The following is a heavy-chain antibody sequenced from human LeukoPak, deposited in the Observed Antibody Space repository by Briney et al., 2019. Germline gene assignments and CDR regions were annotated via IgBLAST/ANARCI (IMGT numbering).Heavy chain of an antibody. CDR2: INLSSGTA. CDR3: ASGAHDYGDFYFDY. Sequence: ASVKVSCKASGDTFTSYFMHWVRQAPGQGLEWMGIINLSSGTATYTQKFQGRVTMTRDTSTGTVYMELSSLSSEDTAMYYCASGAHDYGDFYFDYWGQGTLSPSPQ. CDR1: GDTFTSYF. D-gene: IGHD4-17*01. J-gene: IGHJ4*02. V-gene: IGHV1-46*01.